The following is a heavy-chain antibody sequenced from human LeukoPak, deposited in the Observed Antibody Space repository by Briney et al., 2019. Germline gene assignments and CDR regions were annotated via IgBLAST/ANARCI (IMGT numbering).Heavy chain of an antibody. CDR3: ASEGGRGYSYDNAFDI. V-gene: IGHV3-30-3*01. D-gene: IGHD5-18*01. J-gene: IGHJ3*02. Sequence: PGRSLRLSYAASGFTFSSYAMHWVRQAPGKGLEWVAVISYDGSNKYYADSVKGRFTISRDNSKNTLYLQMNSLRAEDTAVYYCASEGGRGYSYDNAFDIWGQGTMVTVSS. CDR2: ISYDGSNK. CDR1: GFTFSSYA.